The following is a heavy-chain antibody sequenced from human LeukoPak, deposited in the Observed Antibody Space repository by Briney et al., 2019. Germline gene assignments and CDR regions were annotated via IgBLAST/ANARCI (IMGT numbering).Heavy chain of an antibody. J-gene: IGHJ4*02. CDR3: ARRRVLRFLEWLFGFAY. D-gene: IGHD3-3*01. CDR1: GGSFSGYY. Sequence: PSETLSLTCAVYGGSFSGYYWSWIRQPPGKGLEWIGEINHSGSTNYNPSLKSRVTISVDTTKNQFSLKLSSVTAADTAVYYCARRRVLRFLEWLFGFAYWGQGTLVTVSS. V-gene: IGHV4-34*01. CDR2: INHSGST.